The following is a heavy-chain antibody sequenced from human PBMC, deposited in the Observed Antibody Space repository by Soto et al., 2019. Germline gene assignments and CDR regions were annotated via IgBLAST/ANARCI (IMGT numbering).Heavy chain of an antibody. CDR1: GGSFSGYY. D-gene: IGHD1-26*01. J-gene: IGHJ4*02. CDR2: INHSGST. Sequence: QVQLQQWGAGLLKPSETLSLTCAVYGGSFSGYYWSWIRQPPGKGLEWIGEINHSGSTNYNPSLKSRVTISVDTSKNQFSLKLSSVTAADTAVYYCARGRVKVGATLSPDYWGQGTLVTVSS. V-gene: IGHV4-34*01. CDR3: ARGRVKVGATLSPDY.